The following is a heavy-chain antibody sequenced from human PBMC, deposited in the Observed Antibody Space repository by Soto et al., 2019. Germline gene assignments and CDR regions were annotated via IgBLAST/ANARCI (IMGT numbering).Heavy chain of an antibody. Sequence: GESLKISCKGSGYDFTYNWITWVRQMPGKGLEWMGTIDPSDSSTNYSPSFEGRVTMSADKAINTAYLQWSSLRASDTALYFCARHGCGGDCSPYYFDYWGQGALVTVSS. V-gene: IGHV5-10-1*01. CDR2: IDPSDSST. CDR1: GYDFTYNW. D-gene: IGHD2-21*02. CDR3: ARHGCGGDCSPYYFDY. J-gene: IGHJ4*02.